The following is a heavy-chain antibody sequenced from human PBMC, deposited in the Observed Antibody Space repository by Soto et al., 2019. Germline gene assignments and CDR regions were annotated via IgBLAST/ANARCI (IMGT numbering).Heavy chain of an antibody. J-gene: IGHJ4*02. CDR3: ASDVHYYDSSGPLWDY. D-gene: IGHD3-22*01. V-gene: IGHV3-33*01. CDR1: GFTFSSYG. CDR2: IWYDGSNK. Sequence: GGSLRLSCAASGFTFSSYGMHWVRQAPGKGLEWVAVIWYDGSNKYYADSVKGRFTISRDNSKNTLYLQMNSLRAEDTAVYYCASDVHYYDSSGPLWDYWGQGTLVTVSS.